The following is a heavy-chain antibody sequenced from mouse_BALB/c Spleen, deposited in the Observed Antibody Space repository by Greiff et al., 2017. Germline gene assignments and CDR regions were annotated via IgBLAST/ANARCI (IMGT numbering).Heavy chain of an antibody. J-gene: IGHJ3*01. CDR1: GYSITSGYY. Sequence: EVQRVESGPGLVKPSQSLSLTCSVTGYSITSGYYWNWIRQFPGNKLEWMGYISYDGSNNYNPSLKNRISITRDTSKNQFFLKLNSVTTEDTATYYCARDGGLLRAWFAYWGQGTLVTVSA. D-gene: IGHD1-1*01. CDR2: ISYDGSN. V-gene: IGHV3-6*02. CDR3: ARDGGLLRAWFAY.